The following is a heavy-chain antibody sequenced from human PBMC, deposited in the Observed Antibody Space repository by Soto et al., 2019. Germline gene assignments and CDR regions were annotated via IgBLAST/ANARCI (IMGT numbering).Heavy chain of an antibody. CDR3: ARVTPDYDFWSGHSNWFDP. D-gene: IGHD3-3*01. CDR1: GFTFSSYS. Sequence: ESGGGLVKPGGSLRLSCAASGFTFSSYSMNWVRQAPGKGLEWVSSISSSSSYIYYADSVKGRFTISRDNAKNSLYLQMNSLRAEDTAVYYCARVTPDYDFWSGHSNWFDPWGQGTLVTVSS. V-gene: IGHV3-21*01. CDR2: ISSSSSYI. J-gene: IGHJ5*02.